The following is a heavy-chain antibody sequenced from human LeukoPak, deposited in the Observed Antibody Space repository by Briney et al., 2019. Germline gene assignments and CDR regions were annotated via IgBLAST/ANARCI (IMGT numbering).Heavy chain of an antibody. CDR2: IYTSGST. D-gene: IGHD3-22*01. CDR3: ARDYDTPIYSVLAFDI. Sequence: SETLSLTCTVSGGSISSSSYYWGWIRQPAGKGLEWIGRIYTSGSTNYNPSLKSRVTMSVDTSKNQFSLKLSSVTAADTAVYYCARDYDTPIYSVLAFDIWGQGTMVTVSS. V-gene: IGHV4-61*02. CDR1: GGSISSSSYY. J-gene: IGHJ3*02.